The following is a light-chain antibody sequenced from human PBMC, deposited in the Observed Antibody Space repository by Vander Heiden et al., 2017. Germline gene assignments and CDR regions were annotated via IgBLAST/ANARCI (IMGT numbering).Light chain of an antibody. CDR3: NSRDSSGNYV. Sequence: SSELTQDPAVSVALGQTVRITCQGDSLRSYYASWYQQKPGQAPVLVICGKNNRPSGIPDRFSGSSSGNTASLTITGAQAEDEADYYCNSRDSSGNYVFGTGTKVTVL. J-gene: IGLJ1*01. V-gene: IGLV3-19*01. CDR1: SLRSYY. CDR2: GKN.